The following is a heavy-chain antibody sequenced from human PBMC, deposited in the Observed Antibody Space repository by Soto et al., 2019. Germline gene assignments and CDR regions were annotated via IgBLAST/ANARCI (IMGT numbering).Heavy chain of an antibody. CDR1: GFTFSSYA. CDR2: ISYDGSNK. D-gene: IGHD3-22*01. V-gene: IGHV3-30-3*01. Sequence: QVQLVESGGGVVQPGRSLRLSCEASGFTFSSYAMHWVRQAPGKGLEWVAVISYDGSNKYYADSVKGRFTISRDNSKNTLYLQMNSLRAEDTAVYYCARAGEVGYSSGYYPTNDWGQGTMVTVSS. J-gene: IGHJ3*01. CDR3: ARAGEVGYSSGYYPTND.